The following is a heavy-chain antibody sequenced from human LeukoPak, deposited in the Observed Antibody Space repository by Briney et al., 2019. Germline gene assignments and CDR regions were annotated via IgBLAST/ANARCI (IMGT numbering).Heavy chain of an antibody. CDR3: ARSTYSSSDVAQIDY. Sequence: ASVKVSCKASGYTFTSYYMHWVRQAPGQGLEWMGIINPSGGSTSYAQKFQGKVTMTRDTSTSTVYMELSSLRSEDTAVYYCARSTYSSSDVAQIDYWGQGTLVTVSS. D-gene: IGHD2-15*01. CDR1: GYTFTSYY. J-gene: IGHJ4*02. V-gene: IGHV1-46*01. CDR2: INPSGGST.